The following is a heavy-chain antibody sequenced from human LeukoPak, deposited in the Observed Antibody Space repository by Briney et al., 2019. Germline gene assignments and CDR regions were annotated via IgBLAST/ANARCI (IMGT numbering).Heavy chain of an antibody. CDR2: IYYSGST. Sequence: SETLSLTCTVSGGSISSYYWSWIRQPPGKGLEWIGYIYYSGSTNYNPSLKSRVTISVDTSKNQFSLKLSSVTAADTAVYYCARDSEQLDFFDYWGQGTLVTVSS. D-gene: IGHD6-6*01. J-gene: IGHJ4*02. CDR1: GGSISSYY. V-gene: IGHV4-59*01. CDR3: ARDSEQLDFFDY.